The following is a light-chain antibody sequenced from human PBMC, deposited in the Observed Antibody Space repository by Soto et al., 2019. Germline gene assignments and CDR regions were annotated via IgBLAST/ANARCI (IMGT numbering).Light chain of an antibody. CDR2: DAS. Sequence: DIQMTQFPSTLSASVGDRVTITCRASQTTNTWLAWYQQKPGTAPKLLIYDASSLEGVVPSRFSASGSGTEFTLTISNLQPDDLATYYCQEYISYPYTFGQGTKVEIE. V-gene: IGKV1-5*01. CDR1: QTTNTW. J-gene: IGKJ2*01. CDR3: QEYISYPYT.